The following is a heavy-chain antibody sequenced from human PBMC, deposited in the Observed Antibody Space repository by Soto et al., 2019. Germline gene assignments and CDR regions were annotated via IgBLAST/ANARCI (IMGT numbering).Heavy chain of an antibody. J-gene: IGHJ3*02. D-gene: IGHD3-22*01. CDR1: GFTFSSYA. Sequence: GGSLRLSCAASGFTFSSYAMSWVRQAPGKGLEWVSAISGSGGSTYYADSVKGRFTISRDNSKNTLYLQMNSLRAEDTAVYYYAKDYYDSSGYVSAFDIWGQGTMVTVSS. CDR3: AKDYYDSSGYVSAFDI. CDR2: ISGSGGST. V-gene: IGHV3-23*01.